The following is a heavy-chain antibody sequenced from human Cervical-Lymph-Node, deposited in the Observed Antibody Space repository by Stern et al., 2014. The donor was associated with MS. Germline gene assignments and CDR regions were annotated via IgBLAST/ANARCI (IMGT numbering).Heavy chain of an antibody. CDR2: ISPKNGGT. CDR3: AENMDV. J-gene: IGHJ6*02. CDR1: GFPFTGYY. Sequence: QVRLVESGAEVKKPGASVKVSCKASGFPFTGYYIHWLRQAPGQGPEWMGRISPKNGGTDYAPKFQGRVTMTRDTSISSVYLEVSRLTFDDTAVYYCAENMDVWGQGTTVTVSS. V-gene: IGHV1-2*02.